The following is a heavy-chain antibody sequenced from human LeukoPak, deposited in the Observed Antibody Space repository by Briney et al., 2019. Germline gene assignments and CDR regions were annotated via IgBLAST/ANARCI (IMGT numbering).Heavy chain of an antibody. Sequence: YFSYSGSTNYNPSLKSRVTISVDTSKNQFSLKLSSVTAADTAVYYCARGPLDSGYTYFDYWGQGTLVSVAS. CDR2: FSYSGST. J-gene: IGHJ4*02. V-gene: IGHV4-59*09. D-gene: IGHD5-12*01. CDR3: ARGPLDSGYTYFDY.